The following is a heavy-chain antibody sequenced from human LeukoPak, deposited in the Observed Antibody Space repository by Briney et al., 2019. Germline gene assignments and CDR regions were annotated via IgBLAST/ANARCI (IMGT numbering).Heavy chain of an antibody. J-gene: IGHJ5*02. CDR2: VYHSGRT. CDR3: AKMGGHFYDSSTDDPNWFDH. D-gene: IGHD3-22*01. Sequence: PSETLSLTCTVSGGSIRPNYWSWIRQAPQMGLEWIGYVYHSGRTNVGASLKSRATISVDMSQNQISLKMTSVTAADTALYYCAKMGGHFYDSSTDDPNWFDHWGQGILVTVSS. CDR1: GGSIRPNY. V-gene: IGHV4-59*01.